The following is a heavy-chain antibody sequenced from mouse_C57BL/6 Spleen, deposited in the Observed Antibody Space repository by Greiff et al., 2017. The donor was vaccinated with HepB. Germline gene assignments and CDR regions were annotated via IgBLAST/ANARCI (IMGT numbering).Heavy chain of an antibody. CDR3: ASGDGPN. D-gene: IGHD2-3*01. V-gene: IGHV1-82*01. J-gene: IGHJ2*01. Sequence: VQLVESGPELVKPGASVKISCKASGFAFSSSWMNWVQQRPGKGLEWIGWIYPGDGDTNYNGKFKGKATLNTHKASSTAYMQPSSLTSEDSAVYFWASGDGPNWGQGTTLTVSS. CDR2: IYPGDGDT. CDR1: GFAFSSSW.